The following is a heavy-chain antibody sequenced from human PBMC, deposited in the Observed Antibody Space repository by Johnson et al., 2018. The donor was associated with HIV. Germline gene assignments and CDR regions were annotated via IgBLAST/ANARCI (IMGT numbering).Heavy chain of an antibody. D-gene: IGHD2-8*02. Sequence: VQLMESGGGLVQPGGSLRLSCAASGVGFGSYAMSWVRQAPGKGLEWVSAISGTGRTTHYADSVKGRFTLSRDNSKNTLYVQMNRLRAEDTAMYYCARDGSYWVARGAFDIWGQGTAVTVSS. CDR3: ARDGSYWVARGAFDI. V-gene: IGHV3-23*01. CDR1: GVGFGSYA. J-gene: IGHJ3*02. CDR2: ISGTGRTT.